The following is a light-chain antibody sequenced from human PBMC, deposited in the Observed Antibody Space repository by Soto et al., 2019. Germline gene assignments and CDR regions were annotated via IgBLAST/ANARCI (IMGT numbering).Light chain of an antibody. J-gene: IGLJ3*02. CDR3: QSYDSSLSGWV. V-gene: IGLV1-40*01. Sequence: QPVLTQQPSVSGAPGQKVTISCTRSSSNIGAAYDVHWYQHLPGTAPKLLIYGNNNRPSGVPDRFSGSKSGTSASLAITGLQAEDEADYYCQSYDSSLSGWVFGGGTKVTVL. CDR1: SSNIGAAYD. CDR2: GNN.